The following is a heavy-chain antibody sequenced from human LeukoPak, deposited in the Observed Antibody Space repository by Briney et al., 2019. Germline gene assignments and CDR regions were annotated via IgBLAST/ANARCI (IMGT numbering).Heavy chain of an antibody. CDR3: ARGTPRYYYDSSGYYQFDY. Sequence: ASVKVSCKASGYTFTSYDINWVRQATGQGLEWMGWMNPNSGNTGYAQKFQGRVTMTRNTSISTAYMELSSLRSEGTAVYYCARGTPRYYYDSSGYYQFDYWGQGTLVTVSS. CDR2: MNPNSGNT. V-gene: IGHV1-8*01. D-gene: IGHD3-22*01. J-gene: IGHJ4*02. CDR1: GYTFTSYD.